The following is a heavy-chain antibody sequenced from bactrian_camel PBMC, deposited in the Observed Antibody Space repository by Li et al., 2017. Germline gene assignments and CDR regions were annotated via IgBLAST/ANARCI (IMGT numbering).Heavy chain of an antibody. Sequence: QVQLVESGGDSVQAGGSLRLSCAASGYTVSSTRMGWFRQAPGKEREGVACIGRDGITMYSDSVKGRFTISKDNAMNTLYLQMDSLKPVDSAMYYCARSRFVFRGCDLSTSGYYYGGQGTQVTVS. CDR3: ARSRFVFRGCDLSTSGYYY. CDR1: GYTVSSTR. J-gene: IGHJ4*01. V-gene: IGHV3S68*01. CDR2: IGRDGIT. D-gene: IGHD5*01.